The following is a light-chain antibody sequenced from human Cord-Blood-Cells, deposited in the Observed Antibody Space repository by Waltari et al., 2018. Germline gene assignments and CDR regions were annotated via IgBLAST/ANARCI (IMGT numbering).Light chain of an antibody. CDR1: SSDVGGYNY. CDR2: EVS. J-gene: IGLJ2*01. CDR3: SSYTSSSTLVV. Sequence: QSALTQPASVSGSPGQSITISCTGTSSDVGGYNYVSWYQQHPGKAPKLMIYEVSNRPSGVAKRCSGSKSGNTASLTISWLQAEDEADYYCSSYTSSSTLVVFGGGTKLTVL. V-gene: IGLV2-14*01.